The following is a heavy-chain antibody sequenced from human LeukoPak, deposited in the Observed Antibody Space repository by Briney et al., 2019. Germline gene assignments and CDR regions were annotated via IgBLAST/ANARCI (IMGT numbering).Heavy chain of an antibody. J-gene: IGHJ4*02. CDR2: ISSGSGTI. Sequence: GGSLRLSCAASGFTFSSYTLNWVRQAPGKGLEWVSCISSGSGTIYYADSVKGRFTIPRDNAKNSLYLQMNSLRPEDTAVYYCASRFDYWGQGALVTVSS. V-gene: IGHV3-48*01. CDR1: GFTFSSYT. CDR3: ASRFDY.